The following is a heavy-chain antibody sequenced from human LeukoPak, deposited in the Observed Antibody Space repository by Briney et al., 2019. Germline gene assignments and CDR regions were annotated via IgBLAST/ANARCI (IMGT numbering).Heavy chain of an antibody. V-gene: IGHV3-30-3*01. CDR2: ISYDGSNK. Sequence: PGGSLRLSCAASGFTFSSYAMHWVRQAPGKGLEWVAVISYDGSNKYYADSVKGRFTISRDNAKNSLYLQMNSLRAGDTAVYYCARGPYSSGSSADYWGQGTLVTVSS. D-gene: IGHD6-19*01. CDR1: GFTFSSYA. J-gene: IGHJ4*02. CDR3: ARGPYSSGSSADY.